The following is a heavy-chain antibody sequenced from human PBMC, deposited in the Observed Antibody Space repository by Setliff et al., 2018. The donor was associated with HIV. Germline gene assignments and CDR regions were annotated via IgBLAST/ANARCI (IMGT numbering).Heavy chain of an antibody. CDR3: ARDKDAIYYGSGSFFYYYYMDV. D-gene: IGHD3-10*01. Sequence: ASVQVSCKASGCTFSSYAISWVRQAPGQGLEWMGRIIPMFGTANYAQKFQGRVTITADKSTSTAYMELSSLRSEDTAVYYCARDKDAIYYGSGSFFYYYYMDVWGKGTTVTVSS. V-gene: IGHV1-69*06. CDR2: IIPMFGTA. J-gene: IGHJ6*03. CDR1: GCTFSSYA.